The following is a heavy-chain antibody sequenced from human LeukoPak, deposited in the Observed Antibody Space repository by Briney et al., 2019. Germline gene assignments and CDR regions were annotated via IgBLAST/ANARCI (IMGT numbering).Heavy chain of an antibody. D-gene: IGHD3-10*01. J-gene: IGHJ5*02. CDR1: GGTFSSYA. CDR2: IIPIFGTA. CDR3: ARAGGSGSYYNGGIWFDP. Sequence: SVKVSCKASGGTFSSYAISWVRQAPGQGLEWMGGIIPIFGTANYAQKFQGRVTITADESTSTAYMELSSLKSEDTAVYYCARAGGSGSYYNGGIWFDPWGQGTLVTVSS. V-gene: IGHV1-69*01.